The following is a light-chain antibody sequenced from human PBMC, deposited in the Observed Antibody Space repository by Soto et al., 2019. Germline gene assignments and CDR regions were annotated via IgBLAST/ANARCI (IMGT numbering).Light chain of an antibody. CDR2: DVA. J-gene: IGLJ1*01. V-gene: IGLV2-14*03. CDR3: VSFTSRQTYV. Sequence: QSALTQPASVSASPGQSITISCTGTSSDVGGSNFVSSYQQHPGKPPKLIIYDVATRPSGVSNRFAGSKSRSTASLIISRHHTEDEADYYCVSFTSRQTYVFGSGTKLTVL. CDR1: SSDVGGSNF.